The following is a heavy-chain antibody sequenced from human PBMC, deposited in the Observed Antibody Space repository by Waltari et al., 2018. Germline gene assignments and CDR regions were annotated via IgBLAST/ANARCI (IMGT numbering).Heavy chain of an antibody. CDR2: MNSDGSGT. J-gene: IGHJ3*01. CDR1: GSTFSCNW. Sequence: EVQLVESGGGLVTPGGSLTVPGPASGSTFSCNWLHWVRQVPGKGLVWVSRMNSDGSGTSYADSAKGRFTISRDNAKNTLFLQMNSLRGEDTAVYYCASGNSHAFDLWGQGTMVTVSS. D-gene: IGHD1-7*01. CDR3: ASGNSHAFDL. V-gene: IGHV3-74*01.